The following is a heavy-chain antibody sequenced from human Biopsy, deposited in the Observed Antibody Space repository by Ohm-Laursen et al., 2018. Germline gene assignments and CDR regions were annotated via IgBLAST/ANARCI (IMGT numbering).Heavy chain of an antibody. V-gene: IGHV4-61*03. Sequence: GTLSLTCTVSGGSIGGSGYYWSWIRQPPGKGLEWIGHISYTGYTSYNASLKSRVTISVDTSRNHFSLRLSSLTAADTAVYYCARGSNDFGGLYFPRWGQGTLLTVSS. CDR1: GGSIGGSGYY. CDR2: ISYTGYT. CDR3: ARGSNDFGGLYFPR. D-gene: IGHD4-23*01. J-gene: IGHJ4*02.